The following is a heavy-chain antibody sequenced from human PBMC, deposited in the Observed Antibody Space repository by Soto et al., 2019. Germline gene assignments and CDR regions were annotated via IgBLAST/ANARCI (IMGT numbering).Heavy chain of an antibody. D-gene: IGHD6-13*01. J-gene: IGHJ4*02. Sequence: QVQLVESGGGVVQPGRSLRLSCAASGFTFSNYGMHWVRQAPGKGVEWVALVSFDGRDKYYADSVKGRFTISRDDSKNTLFLQMTSLRTGDTAVYYCAKDWAQQQLSGFDYWGQGTLVTVSS. V-gene: IGHV3-30*18. CDR1: GFTFSNYG. CDR3: AKDWAQQQLSGFDY. CDR2: VSFDGRDK.